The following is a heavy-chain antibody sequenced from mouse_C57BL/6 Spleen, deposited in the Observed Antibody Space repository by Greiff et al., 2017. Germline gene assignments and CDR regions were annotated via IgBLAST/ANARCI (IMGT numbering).Heavy chain of an antibody. CDR1: GFTFSSYT. D-gene: IGHD1-1*01. CDR3: ARHYYGSSYYWFAY. CDR2: ISGGGGNT. V-gene: IGHV5-9*01. Sequence: EVMLVESGGGLVKPGGSLKLSCAASGFTFSSYTMSWVRQTPEKRLEWVATISGGGGNTYYPDSVKGRFTISRDNAKNTLYLQMSGLRSDDTALYYCARHYYGSSYYWFAYWGQGTLVTVSA. J-gene: IGHJ3*01.